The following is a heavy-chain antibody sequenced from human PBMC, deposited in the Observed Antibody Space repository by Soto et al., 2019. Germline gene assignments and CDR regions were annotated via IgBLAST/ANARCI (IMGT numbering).Heavy chain of an antibody. CDR3: TTDRLYDDPGAFDI. CDR1: GFSFSNAW. J-gene: IGHJ3*02. Sequence: LRFSCAASGFSFSNAWMSWVRQAPGKGLEWVGRIKSKTDGGTTDYAAPVKGRFTISRDDSKNTLYLQMNSLKTEDTAVYYCTTDRLYDDPGAFDIWGQGTIVTVSS. V-gene: IGHV3-15*01. D-gene: IGHD2-8*01. CDR2: IKSKTDGGTT.